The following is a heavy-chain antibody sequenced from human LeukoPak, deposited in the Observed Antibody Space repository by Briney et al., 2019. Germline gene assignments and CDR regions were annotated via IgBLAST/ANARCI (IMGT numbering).Heavy chain of an antibody. V-gene: IGHV3-23*01. CDR3: AKGSGWYV. J-gene: IGHJ4*02. D-gene: IGHD6-19*01. Sequence: XGSLRLSCAASGFTFSSSSMSWVRQAPGKGLEWVSVISGSGGSTDYADSVKGRFTISRDNSKNTLYLQMNSLRAEDTAVYYCAKGSGWYVWGQGTLVTVSS. CDR2: ISGSGGST. CDR1: GFTFSSSS.